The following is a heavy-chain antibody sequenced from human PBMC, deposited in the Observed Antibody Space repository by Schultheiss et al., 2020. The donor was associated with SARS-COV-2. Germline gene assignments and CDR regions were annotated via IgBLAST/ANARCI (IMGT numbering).Heavy chain of an antibody. J-gene: IGHJ5*02. CDR2: INHSGST. D-gene: IGHD2-15*01. Sequence: SQTLSLTCTVSGGSISSYYWSWIRQPPGKGLEWIGEINHSGSTNYNPSLKSRVTISVDTSKNQFSLKLSSVTAADTAVYYCARRRKDIVDPWRFDPWGQGTLVTVSS. V-gene: IGHV4-34*01. CDR3: ARRRKDIVDPWRFDP. CDR1: GGSISSYY.